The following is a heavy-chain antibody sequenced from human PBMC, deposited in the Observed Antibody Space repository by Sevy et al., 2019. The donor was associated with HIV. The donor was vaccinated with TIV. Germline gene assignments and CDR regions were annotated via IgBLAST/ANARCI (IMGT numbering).Heavy chain of an antibody. CDR2: VYYTGGT. CDR3: ARRNDFDI. CDR1: GGSINSDH. Sequence: SETLSLTCTVSGGSINSDHWNWIRQPPGRGLEWIGYVYYTGGTNYNPSLKNRVTISLDRTKNQFSLKLASVTAADTAAYYCARRNDFDIWGQGTMVTVSS. V-gene: IGHV4-59*08. J-gene: IGHJ3*02.